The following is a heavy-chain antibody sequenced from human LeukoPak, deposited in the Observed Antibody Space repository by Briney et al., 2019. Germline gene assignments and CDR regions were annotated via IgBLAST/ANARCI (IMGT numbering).Heavy chain of an antibody. J-gene: IGHJ4*02. CDR3: ARRVVAAAFDY. CDR1: GFTFRNYW. Sequence: GGSLRLSCAASGFTFRNYWMSWVRQAPGKGLEWVANIEQGGSEKYYVDSVKGRFTISRDNAKNSLYLQMNSLRAEDTAVYYCARRVVAAAFDYWGQGTLGTVSS. CDR2: IEQGGSEK. V-gene: IGHV3-7*01. D-gene: IGHD6-13*01.